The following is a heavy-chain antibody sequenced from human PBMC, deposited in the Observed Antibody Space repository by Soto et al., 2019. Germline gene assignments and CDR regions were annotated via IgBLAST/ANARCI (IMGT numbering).Heavy chain of an antibody. J-gene: IGHJ4*02. Sequence: QVQLVQSGAEVKKPGSSVKVSCKSSGGTFGSYAISWVRQAPGQGLEWMGGVIPIFGTPHYAQKFHGRVTITADIPTSTAYLELSSLKSADTAVYYCAKIRWTISLQEEDVIWGQGTLVTVSS. D-gene: IGHD2-15*01. CDR1: GGTFGSYA. V-gene: IGHV1-69*06. CDR3: AKIRWTISLQEEDVI. CDR2: VIPIFGTP.